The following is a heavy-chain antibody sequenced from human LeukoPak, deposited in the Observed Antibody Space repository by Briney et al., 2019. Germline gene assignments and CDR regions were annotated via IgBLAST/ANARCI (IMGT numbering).Heavy chain of an antibody. V-gene: IGHV1-46*01. CDR2: INPSGGST. CDR1: GYTFTSYY. Sequence: ASVKVSCKASGYTFTSYYMHWVRQAPGQGLEWMGIINPSGGSTSYAQKFQGRVTMTRDTSTSTVYMELSSLRSEDTAVYYCAKAFNDGTFDYWGQGTLVTVSS. D-gene: IGHD1-1*01. CDR3: AKAFNDGTFDY. J-gene: IGHJ4*02.